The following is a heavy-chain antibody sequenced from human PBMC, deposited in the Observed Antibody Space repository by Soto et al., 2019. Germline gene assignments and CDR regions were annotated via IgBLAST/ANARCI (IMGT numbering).Heavy chain of an antibody. J-gene: IGHJ4*02. CDR3: ARITGTGYGTSTSCLKRGYFYD. V-gene: IGHV2-70*11. Sequence: SGPTLVNPTQTLTLTCTFSGFSLRSSGMCVSWIRQPPGKALEWLARIDWDDDKYYNTSLKTRLTISKDTSKNQVVLTMTNMDPVDTATYYCARITGTGYGTSTSCLKRGYFYDWGQGTLVTVSS. D-gene: IGHD2-2*01. CDR2: IDWDDDK. CDR1: GFSLRSSGMC.